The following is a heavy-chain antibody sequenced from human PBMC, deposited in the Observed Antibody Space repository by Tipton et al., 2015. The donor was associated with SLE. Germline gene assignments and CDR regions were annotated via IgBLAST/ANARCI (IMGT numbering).Heavy chain of an antibody. Sequence: TLSLTCTVSGGSISGGGYSWSWIRQSPGKGLECIGSLYQSGSIHYNTSLENRVTISVDRSKNQFSLSLRSVTAADTAVYYCARGGHSNSPNWFAPWGQGPLITVSS. CDR3: ARGGHSNSPNWFAP. CDR1: GGSISGGGYS. J-gene: IGHJ5*02. V-gene: IGHV4-30-2*06. CDR2: LYQSGSI. D-gene: IGHD4-11*01.